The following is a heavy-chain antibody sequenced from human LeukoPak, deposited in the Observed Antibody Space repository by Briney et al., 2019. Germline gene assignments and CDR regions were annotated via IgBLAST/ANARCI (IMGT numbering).Heavy chain of an antibody. Sequence: PGGSLRLSCAASGFTFSTYAMHWVRQAPGKGLEWVAVISYDGSNKYYADSVKGRFTISRDNSKNTLYLRMNSLRAEDTAVYYCARGLYDSSGYYNYWGQGTLVTVSS. CDR3: ARGLYDSSGYYNY. V-gene: IGHV3-30*04. D-gene: IGHD3-22*01. CDR1: GFTFSTYA. J-gene: IGHJ4*02. CDR2: ISYDGSNK.